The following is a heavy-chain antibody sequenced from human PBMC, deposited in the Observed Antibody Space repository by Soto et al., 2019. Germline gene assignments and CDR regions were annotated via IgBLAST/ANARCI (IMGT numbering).Heavy chain of an antibody. D-gene: IGHD6-6*01. V-gene: IGHV3-33*01. Sequence: GGSLRLSCAASGFTFSNHGMHWVRQAPGKGLEWVAVIYYDGRNEYYAESVKGRFSVSRDNTRNTLYLQMNNLRGEDTAVYYCARDIAARRLDYWGQGTLVTVSS. J-gene: IGHJ4*02. CDR1: GFTFSNHG. CDR2: IYYDGRNE. CDR3: ARDIAARRLDY.